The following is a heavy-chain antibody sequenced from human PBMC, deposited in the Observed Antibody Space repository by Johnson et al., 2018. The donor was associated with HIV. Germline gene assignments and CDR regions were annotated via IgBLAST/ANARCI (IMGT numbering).Heavy chain of an antibody. J-gene: IGHJ3*01. Sequence: VQLVESGGGLVQPGGSRRLSCAVSGFTVSSNYMSWVRQAPGKGLEWVSVIYSGGSTYYADSVKGRFTISRDNSKNTLYLQMTKLRTEETAVYYCAKGEAQEGWIQLWSYAFDFWGRGTMVTVSS. CDR1: GFTVSSNY. D-gene: IGHD5-18*01. CDR3: AKGEAQEGWIQLWSYAFDF. V-gene: IGHV3-66*02. CDR2: IYSGGST.